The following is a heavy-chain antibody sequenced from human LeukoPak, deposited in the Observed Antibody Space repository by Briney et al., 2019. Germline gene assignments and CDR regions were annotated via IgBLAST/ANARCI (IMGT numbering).Heavy chain of an antibody. D-gene: IGHD6-13*01. CDR1: GGSIRSYY. J-gene: IGHJ4*02. CDR2: IFYSGTT. CDR3: AKARDSNIWYPFDY. V-gene: IGHV4-59*08. Sequence: KSSETLSLTCTVSGGSIRSYYWSWIRQPPGKGLEWVGYIFYSGTTDSNPSLKSRVTISVDTSKNQFSLKLSSVTAADTAVYYCAKARDSNIWYPFDYWGQGTLVTVSS.